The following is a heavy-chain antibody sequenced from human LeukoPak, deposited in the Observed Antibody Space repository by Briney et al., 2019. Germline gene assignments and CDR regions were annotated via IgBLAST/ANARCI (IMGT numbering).Heavy chain of an antibody. V-gene: IGHV4-39*07. Sequence: SETLSLTCTVSGGSISSSSYYWGWIRQPPGKGLEWIGSIYYSGSTYYNPSLKSRVTISVDTSKNQFSLKLSSVTAADTAVYYCAREPEYYDILTGSGSYWYFDLWGRGTLVTVSS. CDR3: AREPEYYDILTGSGSYWYFDL. CDR2: IYYSGST. D-gene: IGHD3-9*01. CDR1: GGSISSSSYY. J-gene: IGHJ2*01.